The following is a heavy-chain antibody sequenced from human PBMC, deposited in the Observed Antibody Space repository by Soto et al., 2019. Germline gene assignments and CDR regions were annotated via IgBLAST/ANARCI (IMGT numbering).Heavy chain of an antibody. CDR1: GGSIRDYF. CDR3: ARVGGDDFGDSVCFDY. CDR2: IYYSGRT. Sequence: SETLSLTCTVSGGSIRDYFWTWIRQPPGKGLEWIGYIYYSGRTNYNPSLKSRVSISVDTSKNHFSLQLRSVTAADTAVYYCARVGGDDFGDSVCFDYWAQGSLVTVSS. J-gene: IGHJ4*02. D-gene: IGHD4-17*01. V-gene: IGHV4-59*01.